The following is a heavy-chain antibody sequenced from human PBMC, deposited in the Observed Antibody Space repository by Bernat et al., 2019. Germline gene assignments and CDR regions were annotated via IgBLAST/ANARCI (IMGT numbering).Heavy chain of an antibody. Sequence: EVQLVESGEGLIEPGGSLRLSCAVSDFTFTNAWMNWVRQAPGKGLEWVGRIKSETDGGTTDYPASVKGRFSISRDDSKTTLYLQMNSLKTEDTAVYYCTTDRMHTSAWSEAFDIWGQGTMVTVSS. CDR2: IKSETDGGTT. D-gene: IGHD6-19*01. CDR3: TTDRMHTSAWSEAFDI. CDR1: DFTFTNAW. V-gene: IGHV3-15*07. J-gene: IGHJ3*02.